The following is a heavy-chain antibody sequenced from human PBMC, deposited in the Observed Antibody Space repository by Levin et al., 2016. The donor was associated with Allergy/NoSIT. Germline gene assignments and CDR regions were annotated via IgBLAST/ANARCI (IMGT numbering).Heavy chain of an antibody. CDR1: GFTFSSYA. V-gene: IGHV3-23*01. CDR3: AKPVEGSSSGGGFYYYYGMDV. J-gene: IGHJ6*02. D-gene: IGHD6-13*01. Sequence: GGSLRLSCAASGFTFSSYAMSWVRQAPGKGLEWVSAISGSGGSTYYADSVKGRFTISRDNSKNTLYLQMNSLRAEDTAVYYCAKPVEGSSSGGGFYYYYGMDVWGQGTTVTVSS. CDR2: ISGSGGST.